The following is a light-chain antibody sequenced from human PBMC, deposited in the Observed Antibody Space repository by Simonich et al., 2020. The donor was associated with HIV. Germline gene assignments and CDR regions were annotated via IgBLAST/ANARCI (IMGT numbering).Light chain of an antibody. CDR1: SSDVGSYNL. J-gene: IGLJ2*01. V-gene: IGLV2-14*02. CDR3: SSYAGRYTV. Sequence: QSALTQPASVSGSPGQSITISCTGTSSDVGSYNLVSWYQQHPGKAPKVMIYDVSKRPSGVSNRFSGSKSGNTASLTISGLQAEDEADYYCSSYAGRYTVFGGGTKLIVL. CDR2: DVS.